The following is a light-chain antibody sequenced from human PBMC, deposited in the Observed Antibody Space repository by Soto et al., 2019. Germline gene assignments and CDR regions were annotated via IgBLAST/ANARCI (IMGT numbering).Light chain of an antibody. CDR1: QSISDT. CDR3: QQYNNWPPRGT. Sequence: ELVLTQSPGTLSLSPGERATISCRASQSISDTLAWYQQKPGQAPSLLIYGASTRATGFPARFSGSGSGTEFTLNISSLQSEDFAVYYCQQYNNWPPRGTFGQGTKVEIK. J-gene: IGKJ1*01. CDR2: GAS. V-gene: IGKV3-15*01.